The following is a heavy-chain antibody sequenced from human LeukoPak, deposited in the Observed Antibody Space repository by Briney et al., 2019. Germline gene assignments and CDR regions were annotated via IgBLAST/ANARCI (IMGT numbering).Heavy chain of an antibody. Sequence: SETLSLTCAVSGGSISSSNWWSWVRQPPGKGLEWIGEIYHSGSTNYNPSLKSRVTISVDKSKNQFSLKLSSVTAADTAVYYCASRTYRLYGGNADYWGQGTLVTVSS. CDR2: IYHSGST. CDR1: GGSISSSNW. V-gene: IGHV4-4*02. D-gene: IGHD4-23*01. CDR3: ASRTYRLYGGNADY. J-gene: IGHJ4*02.